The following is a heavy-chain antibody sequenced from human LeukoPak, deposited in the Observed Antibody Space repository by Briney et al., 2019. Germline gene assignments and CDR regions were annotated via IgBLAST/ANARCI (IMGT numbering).Heavy chain of an antibody. J-gene: IGHJ5*02. CDR1: GFSIHNYI. Sequence: SETLSFTCTVSGFSIHNYIWSWIRQPPGKGLEWFGFIYDSGSANYNPSLQGRVTISVDTSKNQFSLKLNSVTAADTAVYYCSRSPLAGDYGGIDPWGQGTLVTVSS. CDR3: SRSPLAGDYGGIDP. V-gene: IGHV4-59*01. D-gene: IGHD4-23*01. CDR2: IYDSGSA.